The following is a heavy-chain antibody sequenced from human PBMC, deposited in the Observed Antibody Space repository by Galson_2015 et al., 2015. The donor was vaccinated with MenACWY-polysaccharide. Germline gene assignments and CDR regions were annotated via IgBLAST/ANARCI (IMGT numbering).Heavy chain of an antibody. CDR2: ISSSSSYI. V-gene: IGHV3-21*04. CDR1: GFTFSSYS. CDR3: AKDHGDYGEDLIFY. Sequence: SLRLSCAASGFTFSSYSMNWVRQAPGKGLEWASSISSSSSYIYYADSVKGRFTISRDNSKNTLYLQTNSLRAEDTAVYYCAKDHGDYGEDLIFYWGQGTRVTVSS. D-gene: IGHD4-17*01. J-gene: IGHJ4*02.